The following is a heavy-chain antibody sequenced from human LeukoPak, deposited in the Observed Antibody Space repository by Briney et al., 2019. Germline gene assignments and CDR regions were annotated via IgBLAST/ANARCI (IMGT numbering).Heavy chain of an antibody. CDR2: INWNGGST. CDR1: GFTFDDYG. Sequence: GGSLRLSCAASGFTFDDYGMSWVRQAPGKGLEWVSGINWNGGSTGYADSVKGRFTISRDNAKNSLYLQMNSLRAEDTALYHCARDRGDYYDSSGYPWFDPWGQGTLVTVSS. D-gene: IGHD3-22*01. V-gene: IGHV3-20*01. J-gene: IGHJ5*02. CDR3: ARDRGDYYDSSGYPWFDP.